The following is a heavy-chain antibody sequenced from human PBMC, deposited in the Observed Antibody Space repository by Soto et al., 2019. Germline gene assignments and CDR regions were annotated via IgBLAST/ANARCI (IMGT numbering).Heavy chain of an antibody. Sequence: QLRLQESGPGLVKPSETLSLTCTVSGASITTTSYYWGWIRQPPGKGLEWIGNIYDSGSTYYNPSLKSRVTISADTSKNQFSLKLSSVTAADTAVYSCASHVDSSWGFGGFDYWGQGTLVTVSS. CDR3: ASHVDSSWGFGGFDY. CDR1: GASITTTSYY. D-gene: IGHD3-10*01. J-gene: IGHJ4*02. V-gene: IGHV4-39*01. CDR2: IYDSGST.